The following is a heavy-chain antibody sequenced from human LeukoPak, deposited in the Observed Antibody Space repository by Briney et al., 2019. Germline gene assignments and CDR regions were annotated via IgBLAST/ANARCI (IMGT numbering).Heavy chain of an antibody. CDR3: ARGGMVRGVTPEY. J-gene: IGHJ4*02. CDR2: INSDGSST. CDR1: GFTVSSNY. V-gene: IGHV3-74*01. Sequence: GGSLRLSCAASGFTVSSNYISWVRQAPGKGLVWVSRINSDGSSTSYADSVKGRFTISRDNAKNTLYLQMNSLRAEDTAVYYCARGGMVRGVTPEYWGQGTRVTVCS. D-gene: IGHD3-10*01.